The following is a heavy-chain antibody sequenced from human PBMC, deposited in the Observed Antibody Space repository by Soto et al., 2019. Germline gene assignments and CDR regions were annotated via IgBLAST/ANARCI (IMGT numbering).Heavy chain of an antibody. CDR2: ISYDGSNK. D-gene: IGHD4-17*01. CDR3: ARGRTVTILLATKPVLY. CDR1: GFTFSSYG. J-gene: IGHJ4*02. V-gene: IGHV3-30*03. Sequence: GGSLRLSCAASGFTFSSYGMHWVRQAPGKGLEWVAVISYDGSNKYYADSVKGRFTISRDNSKNTLYLQMNSLRAEDTAVYYCARGRTVTILLATKPVLYWGQGTLVTVSS.